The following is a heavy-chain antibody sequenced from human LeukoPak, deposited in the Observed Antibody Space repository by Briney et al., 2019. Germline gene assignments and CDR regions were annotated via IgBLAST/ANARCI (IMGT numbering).Heavy chain of an antibody. CDR3: ARDGTAAGLYFDL. D-gene: IGHD6-13*01. V-gene: IGHV3-7*01. J-gene: IGHJ4*01. CDR1: GFTFSSYW. CDR2: IKYDGGEK. Sequence: GGSLRLSCAVSGFTFSSYWMNWVRQAPGTGLEWVASIKYDGGEKSYVDSVKGRFTISRDSAKNSLYLQMSNLRAEDTAVYYCARDGTAAGLYFDLWGQGTLVTVSS.